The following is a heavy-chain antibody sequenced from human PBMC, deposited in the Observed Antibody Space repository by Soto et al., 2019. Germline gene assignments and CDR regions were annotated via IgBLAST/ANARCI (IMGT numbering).Heavy chain of an antibody. CDR2: ISGSGGST. CDR3: AKTTGNYYDSSHFDY. Sequence: EVQLLESGGGLVQPGGSLRLSCAASGFTFSSYAMSWVRQAPGKGLEWVSAISGSGGSTYYADSVKGRFTISRDNSKNTLYVQMNSLRAEDTAVYYCAKTTGNYYDSSHFDYWGQGTLVTVSS. V-gene: IGHV3-23*01. J-gene: IGHJ4*02. D-gene: IGHD3-22*01. CDR1: GFTFSSYA.